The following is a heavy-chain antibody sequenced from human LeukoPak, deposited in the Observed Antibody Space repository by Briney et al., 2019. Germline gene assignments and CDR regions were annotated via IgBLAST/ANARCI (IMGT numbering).Heavy chain of an antibody. V-gene: IGHV3-74*01. CDR1: GFTFSNYW. CDR3: ASDNNYGPDY. J-gene: IGHJ4*02. CDR2: INTDGSST. D-gene: IGHD4-17*01. Sequence: PGGSLRLSCAASGFTFSNYWMHWVRQAPGKGLGWVSRINTDGSSTNYADSVKGRFTISRDNAKNTLYLQMNSLRAEDTAVYYCASDNNYGPDYWGQGTLVPVSS.